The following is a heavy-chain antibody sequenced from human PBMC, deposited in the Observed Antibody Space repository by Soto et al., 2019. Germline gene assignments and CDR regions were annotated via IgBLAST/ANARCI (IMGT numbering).Heavy chain of an antibody. J-gene: IGHJ5*02. D-gene: IGHD3-10*02. CDR2: IYYSGST. Sequence: PSETLSLTCTVSGGYINNYYWSWIRQPPGKGLEWIGYIYYSGSTNYNPSHKSRVSISVDTSKNQFSLKLSSVTAADTAVYFCARLGMFRFDPWGQGTLVTVSS. CDR3: ARLGMFRFDP. V-gene: IGHV4-59*08. CDR1: GGYINNYY.